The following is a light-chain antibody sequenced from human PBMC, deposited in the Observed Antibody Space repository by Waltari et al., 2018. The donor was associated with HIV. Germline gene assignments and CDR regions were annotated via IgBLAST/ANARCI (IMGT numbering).Light chain of an antibody. V-gene: IGKV4-1*01. J-gene: IGKJ4*01. CDR1: QSVLYSSNNKNY. Sequence: DIVMTQSPDSLAVSLGERATINCKSSQSVLYSSNNKNYLAWYQQKPGQPPTLLIYWASSRESGFPDRFSGGGSGTDFTLTISSLQAEDVAVYYCQQYYSAPPTFGGGTKVEI. CDR3: QQYYSAPPT. CDR2: WAS.